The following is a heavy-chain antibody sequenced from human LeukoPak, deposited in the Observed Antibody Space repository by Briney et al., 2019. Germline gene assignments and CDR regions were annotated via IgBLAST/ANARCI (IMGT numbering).Heavy chain of an antibody. D-gene: IGHD6-19*01. CDR1: DYTFTSYG. V-gene: IGHV1-18*01. CDR3: ARVSSGWYSDFDY. Sequence: ASVKVSCKASDYTFTSYGISWVRQAPGQGLEWMGWISAYNGNTDYAQKFQGRVTVTTDTSTSTAYMELRSLRSDDTAVYYCARVSSGWYSDFDYWGQGTLVTVSS. CDR2: ISAYNGNT. J-gene: IGHJ4*02.